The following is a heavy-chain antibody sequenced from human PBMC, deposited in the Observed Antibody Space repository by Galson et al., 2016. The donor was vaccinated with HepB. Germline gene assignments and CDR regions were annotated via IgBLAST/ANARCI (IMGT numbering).Heavy chain of an antibody. V-gene: IGHV3-7*05. CDR3: ARDRAYSQFDF. CDR1: GFSFNNSW. D-gene: IGHD4-11*01. Sequence: SLRLSCAASGFSFNNSWMNWVHQAPGKGPEWVASVNPDGSANYYVGSVRGRYTISRDNAKNSLYLQMDSLRADDTAVYYCARDRAYSQFDFWGQGTPVTVSS. CDR2: VNPDGSAN. J-gene: IGHJ4*02.